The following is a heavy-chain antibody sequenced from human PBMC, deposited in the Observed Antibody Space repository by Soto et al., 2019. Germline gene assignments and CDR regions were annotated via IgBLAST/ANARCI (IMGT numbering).Heavy chain of an antibody. CDR1: GGSISSGGYY. CDR3: ARDADIAAAGQTVGYFDY. J-gene: IGHJ4*02. V-gene: IGHV4-30-4*01. Sequence: SETLSVTCTVSGGSISSGGYYWSWIRQPPGKGLEWIGYIYYSGSTYYNPSLKSRVTISVDTSKNQFSLKLSSVTAADTAVYYCARDADIAAAGQTVGYFDYWGQGTLVTVSS. D-gene: IGHD6-13*01. CDR2: IYYSGST.